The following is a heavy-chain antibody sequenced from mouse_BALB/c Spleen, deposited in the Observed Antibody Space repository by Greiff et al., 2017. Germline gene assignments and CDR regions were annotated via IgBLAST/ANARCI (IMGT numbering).Heavy chain of an antibody. CDR2: INPNNGGT. CDR3: ASRARARALAY. CDR1: GYTFTDYN. Sequence: VQLQQSGPELVKPGASVKIPCKASGYTFTDYNMDWVKQSHGKSLEWIGDINPNNGGTIYNQKFKGKATLTVDKSSSAAYMELRSLTAEDTAVYYCASRARARALAYWGQGTLVTVSA. J-gene: IGHJ3*01. D-gene: IGHD6-1*01. V-gene: IGHV1-18*01.